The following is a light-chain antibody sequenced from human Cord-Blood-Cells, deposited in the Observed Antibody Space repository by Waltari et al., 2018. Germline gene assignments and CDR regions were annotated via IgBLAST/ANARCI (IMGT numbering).Light chain of an antibody. J-gene: IGLJ1*01. V-gene: IGLV2-14*01. CDR1: SSDVGGYNY. CDR2: DVS. Sequence: SALTQPASVSGSPGQSTTISCTGTSSDVGGYNYVSWYQRHPGKAPKLMIYDVSNRPSGVYNRFSGSKSGNTALLTISGLQAEDEADYYCSSYTSSSTLYVFGTGTKVTVL. CDR3: SSYTSSSTLYV.